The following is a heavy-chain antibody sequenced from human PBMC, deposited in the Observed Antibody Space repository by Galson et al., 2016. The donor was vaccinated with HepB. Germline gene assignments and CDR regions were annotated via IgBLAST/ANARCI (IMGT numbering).Heavy chain of an antibody. CDR1: GFTFSTYG. D-gene: IGHD2-15*01. CDR2: ISGTSSTI. Sequence: SLRLSCAASGFTFSTYGMNWVRQAPGKGLEWVSYISGTSSTIYDADSVKGRFTISRDYAKNSLYLQMNSLRDEDTAVYYCARDGRSSGALDYWGQGTLVTVSS. J-gene: IGHJ4*02. CDR3: ARDGRSSGALDY. V-gene: IGHV3-48*02.